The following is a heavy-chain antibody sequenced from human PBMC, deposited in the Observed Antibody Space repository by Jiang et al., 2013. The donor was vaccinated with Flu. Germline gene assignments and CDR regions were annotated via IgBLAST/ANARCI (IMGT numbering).Heavy chain of an antibody. J-gene: IGHJ4*02. V-gene: IGHV2-70*01. Sequence: KPTQTLTLTCTFSGFSLSTSGMCVSWIRQPPGKALEWLALIDWDDDKYYSTSLKTRLTISKDTSKNXVVLTMTNMDPVDTATYYCARIYGSSGYYYFDYWGQGTLVTVSS. CDR2: IDWDDDK. CDR1: GFSLSTSGMC. D-gene: IGHD3-22*01. CDR3: ARIYGSSGYYYFDY.